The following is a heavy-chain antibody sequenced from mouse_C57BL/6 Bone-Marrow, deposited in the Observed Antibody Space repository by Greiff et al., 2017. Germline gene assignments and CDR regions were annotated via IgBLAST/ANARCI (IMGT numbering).Heavy chain of an antibody. Sequence: VQLQQSGPELVKPGASVKISCKASGYTFTDYYMNWVKQSHGKSLEWIGDINPNNGGTSYNQTFKGKAPLTVDKSSSTAYMELRSLTSEASVVYSCSPLYDYVVGFAYWGQGTLVTVSA. J-gene: IGHJ3*01. CDR2: INPNNGGT. CDR1: GYTFTDYY. CDR3: SPLYDYVVGFAY. V-gene: IGHV1-26*01. D-gene: IGHD2-4*01.